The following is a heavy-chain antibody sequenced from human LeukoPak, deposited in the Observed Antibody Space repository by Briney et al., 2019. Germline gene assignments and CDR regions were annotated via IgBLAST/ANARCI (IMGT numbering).Heavy chain of an antibody. CDR3: AKDLITMVRGVIVSYYYYGMDV. CDR2: ISYDGSNK. V-gene: IGHV3-30*18. Sequence: PGGSLRLSCAASGFTFSSYGMHWVRQAPGKGLEWVAVISYDGSNKYYADSVKGRFTISRDNCKNTLYLQMNSLRAEDTAVYYCAKDLITMVRGVIVSYYYYGMDVWGQGTTVTVSS. J-gene: IGHJ6*02. CDR1: GFTFSSYG. D-gene: IGHD3-10*01.